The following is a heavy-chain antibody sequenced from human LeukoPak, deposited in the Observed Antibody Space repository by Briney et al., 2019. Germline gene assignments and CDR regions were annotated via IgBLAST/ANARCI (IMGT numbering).Heavy chain of an antibody. CDR3: ARAASSSWYPSHAFDI. J-gene: IGHJ3*02. D-gene: IGHD6-13*01. Sequence: PGGSLRLSCAASGFTFSSYAMHWVRQAPGKGLEWVAVISYDGSNKYYADSVKGRFTISRDNSKNTLYLQMNSLRAEDTAVYYCARAASSSWYPSHAFDIWGQGTMVTVSS. V-gene: IGHV3-30-3*01. CDR2: ISYDGSNK. CDR1: GFTFSSYA.